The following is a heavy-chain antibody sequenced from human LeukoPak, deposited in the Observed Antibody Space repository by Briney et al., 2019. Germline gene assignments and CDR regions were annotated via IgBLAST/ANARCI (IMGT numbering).Heavy chain of an antibody. CDR2: ISYDGSNK. V-gene: IGHV3-30-3*01. CDR1: GFTFSSYA. Sequence: GGSLRLSCAASGFTFSSYAMHWVRQAPGKGLEWVAVISYDGSNKYYADSVKGRFTISRDNSKNTLYLQMDSLRPEDTAVYYCARGSGSYGLWDYWGQGTLVTVSS. J-gene: IGHJ4*02. D-gene: IGHD1-26*01. CDR3: ARGSGSYGLWDY.